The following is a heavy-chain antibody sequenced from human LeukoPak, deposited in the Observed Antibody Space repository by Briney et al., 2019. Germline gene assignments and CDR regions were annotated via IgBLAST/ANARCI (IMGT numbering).Heavy chain of an antibody. J-gene: IGHJ4*02. Sequence: PGGSLRLSCAASGFTLSSSGMHWVRQAPGKGLEWVVVIWGDENHKYYGDSVRGRFTISRDNAKNTLYLQMDSLRVEDTAVYYCARDVGSAPFAYWGQGTLVTVSS. CDR2: IWGDENHK. CDR3: ARDVGSAPFAY. D-gene: IGHD6-25*01. CDR1: GFTLSSSG. V-gene: IGHV3-33*01.